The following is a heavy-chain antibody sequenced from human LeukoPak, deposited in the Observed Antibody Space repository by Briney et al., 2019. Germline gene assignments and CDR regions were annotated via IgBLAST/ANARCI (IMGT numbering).Heavy chain of an antibody. CDR2: LSGTGGTT. V-gene: IGHV3-23*01. Sequence: PGGSLRLSCTASGFTFNSYAVSWVRQAPGKGLEWVSSLSGTGGTTYTADSVKGRFIISRDNSKSMLYIQMNSLRAEDTAVYYCAKGAVESLDYYFYMEVWGKGTTVTVSS. CDR3: AKGAVESLDYYFYMEV. J-gene: IGHJ6*03. CDR1: GFTFNSYA. D-gene: IGHD1-1*01.